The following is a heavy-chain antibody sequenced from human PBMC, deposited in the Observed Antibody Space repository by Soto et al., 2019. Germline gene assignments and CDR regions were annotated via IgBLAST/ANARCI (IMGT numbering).Heavy chain of an antibody. CDR1: GYTFTEFY. J-gene: IGHJ4*02. CDR2: LNPYSGAT. D-gene: IGHD3-9*01. V-gene: IGHV1-2*02. CDR3: ARVQSGDNTGYCNHY. Sequence: QVQLVQSGAEVKKPGASVKVSCKASGYTFTEFYLHWVRQAPGQGLEWMGWLNPYSGATNYAQKFQGRLTMTRDTSITTAFMDLSSLRSGDTATYYCARVQSGDNTGYCNHYWGQGTQVSVSS.